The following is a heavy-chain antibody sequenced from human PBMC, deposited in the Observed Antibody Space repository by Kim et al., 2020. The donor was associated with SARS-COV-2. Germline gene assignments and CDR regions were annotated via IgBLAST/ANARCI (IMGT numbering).Heavy chain of an antibody. J-gene: IGHJ5*01. CDR2: IYYTGST. V-gene: IGHV4-39*01. CDR3: VRTAYCSSATCYRGWVDS. Sequence: SETLSLTCLFSGGSISISSYYWGWMRQPPGKWLEWIASIYYTGSTYYTPSLKSRVTISVDTSKNQFSLKLTSVIDADTAVYYCVRTAYCSSATCYRGWVDSWGQGTLVTVSS. CDR1: GGSISISSYY. D-gene: IGHD2-2*02.